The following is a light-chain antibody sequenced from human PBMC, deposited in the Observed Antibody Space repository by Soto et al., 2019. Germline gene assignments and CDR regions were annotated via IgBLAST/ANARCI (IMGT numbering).Light chain of an antibody. V-gene: IGKV2-28*01. J-gene: IGKJ3*01. CDR2: LGS. CDR1: QTLLHKNGHNY. CDR3: KQALQIPLT. Sequence: EIVMTQSPLSLPVTPGEPASISCRSSQTLLHKNGHNYLHWYLQKPGQSPQLLIYLGSNRASGVPDRFSGSGSGTDFTLKISRAEAEDVGVYYCKQALQIPLTFGRGTKVDLK.